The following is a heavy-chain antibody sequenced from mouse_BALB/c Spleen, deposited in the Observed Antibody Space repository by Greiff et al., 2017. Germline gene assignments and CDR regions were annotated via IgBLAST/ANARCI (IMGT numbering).Heavy chain of an antibody. J-gene: IGHJ4*01. Sequence: EVQRVESGGGLVQPGGSLKLSCAASGFTFSSYTMSWVRQTPEKRLEWVAYISNGGGSTYYPDTVKGRFTISRDNAKNTLYLQMSSLKSEDTAMYYCARHADYYAMDYWGQGTSVTVSS. CDR3: ARHADYYAMDY. V-gene: IGHV5-12-2*01. CDR2: ISNGGGST. CDR1: GFTFSSYT.